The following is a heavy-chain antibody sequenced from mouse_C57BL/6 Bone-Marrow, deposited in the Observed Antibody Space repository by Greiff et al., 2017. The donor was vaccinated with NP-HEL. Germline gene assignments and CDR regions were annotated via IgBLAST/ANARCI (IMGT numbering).Heavy chain of an antibody. CDR3: ASILITTVYYFDY. D-gene: IGHD1-1*01. CDR2: IYPGDGDT. Sequence: QVQLQQSGAELVKPGASVKISCKASGYAFSSYWMNWVKPRPGKGLEWIGQIYPGDGDTNYNGKFKGKATLTADKSSSTAYLQLSSLTSEDSAVYFCASILITTVYYFDYWGQGTTLTVSS. J-gene: IGHJ2*01. V-gene: IGHV1-80*01. CDR1: GYAFSSYW.